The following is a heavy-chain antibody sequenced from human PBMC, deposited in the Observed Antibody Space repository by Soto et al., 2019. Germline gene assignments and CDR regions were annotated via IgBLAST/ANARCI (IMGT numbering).Heavy chain of an antibody. D-gene: IGHD2-2*02. V-gene: IGHV6-1*01. CDR3: ARDRGGIPAAIGVLVDY. J-gene: IGHJ4*02. CDR1: GDSVSSNSAA. CDR2: TYYRSKWYN. Sequence: PSPTLSLTCAISGDSVSSNSAAWNWIRQSPSRGLEWLGRTYYRSKWYNDYAVSVKSRITINPDTSKNQFSLQLNSVTPEDTAVYYCARDRGGIPAAIGVLVDYWGQGTLVTVSS.